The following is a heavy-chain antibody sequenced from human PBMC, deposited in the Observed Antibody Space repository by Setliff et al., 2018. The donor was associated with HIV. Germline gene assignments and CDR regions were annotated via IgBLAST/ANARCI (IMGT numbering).Heavy chain of an antibody. CDR2: VNRDGSST. D-gene: IGHD5-12*01. Sequence: PGGSLSLSCAASGFTFSSYAMHWVRQAPGKGLVWVSRVNRDGSSTTYADSVKDRFTISRDNAKNTLYLQMNSLRAEDTGVYYCHSGYDTEEQSYFDYWGQGALVTV. CDR3: HSGYDTEEQSYFDY. V-gene: IGHV3-74*01. CDR1: GFTFSSYA. J-gene: IGHJ4*02.